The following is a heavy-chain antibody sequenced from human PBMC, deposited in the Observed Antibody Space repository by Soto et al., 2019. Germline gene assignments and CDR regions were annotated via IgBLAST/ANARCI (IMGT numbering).Heavy chain of an antibody. CDR1: GGSISSGSYY. CDR2: IYDSVTS. J-gene: IGHJ3*02. V-gene: IGHV4-39*01. Sequence: QLQLQESGPGLVKPSETLSLTCAVSGGSISSGSYYWGWIRQPPGKGLEWIGSIYDSVTSYYNPSLNTRVTIAVDTSKNQFSLKLSSVTAADTAVYYCARIKLERGAITAFDIWGQGTMVTVSS. CDR3: ARIKLERGAITAFDI. D-gene: IGHD2-2*01.